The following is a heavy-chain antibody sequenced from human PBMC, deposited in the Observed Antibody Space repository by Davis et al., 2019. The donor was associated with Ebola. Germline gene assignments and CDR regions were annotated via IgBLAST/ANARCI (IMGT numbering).Heavy chain of an antibody. V-gene: IGHV3-13*01. J-gene: IGHJ6*02. CDR3: ARGDSGYDMFYYYGMDV. CDR1: GFTFSSYG. D-gene: IGHD5-12*01. CDR2: IGTAGDT. Sequence: GESLKISCAASGFTFSSYGMHWVRQATGKGLEWVSAIGTAGDTYYPGSVKGRFTISRENAKNSLYLQMNSLRAGDTAVYYCARGDSGYDMFYYYGMDVWGQGTTVTVSS.